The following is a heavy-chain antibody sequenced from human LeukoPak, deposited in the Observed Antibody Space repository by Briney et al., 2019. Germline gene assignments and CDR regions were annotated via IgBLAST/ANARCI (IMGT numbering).Heavy chain of an antibody. J-gene: IGHJ3*02. CDR2: INHSGST. CDR1: GGSFSGYY. V-gene: IGHV4-34*01. CDR3: ARSKRGSYAWMRPVAFDI. D-gene: IGHD1-26*01. Sequence: PSETLSLTCAVYGGSFSGYYWSWIRQPPGKGLEWIGEINHSGSTNYNPSLKSRVTISVDTSKNQFSLKLSSVTAADTAVYYCARSKRGSYAWMRPVAFDIWGQGTMVTVSS.